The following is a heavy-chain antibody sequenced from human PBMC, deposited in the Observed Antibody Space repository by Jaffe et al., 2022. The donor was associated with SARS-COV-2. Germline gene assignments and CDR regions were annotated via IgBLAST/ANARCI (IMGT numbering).Heavy chain of an antibody. CDR1: GFTFSSYS. CDR3: ARDRRPRSLRDYYDSSGFNY. J-gene: IGHJ4*02. CDR2: ISSSSSYI. V-gene: IGHV3-21*01. D-gene: IGHD3-22*01. Sequence: EVQLVESGGGLVKPGGSLRLSCAASGFTFSSYSMNWVRQAPGKGLEWVSSISSSSSYIYYADSVKGRFTISRDNAKNSLYLQMNSLRAEDTAVYYCARDRRPRSLRDYYDSSGFNYWGQGTLVTVSS.